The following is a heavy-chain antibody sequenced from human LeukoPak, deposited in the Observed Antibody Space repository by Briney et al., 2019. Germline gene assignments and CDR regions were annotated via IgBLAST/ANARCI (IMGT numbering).Heavy chain of an antibody. V-gene: IGHV3-66*01. J-gene: IGHJ4*02. CDR2: IYSGGST. CDR1: GFTVSSNY. Sequence: PGGSLRLSCAASGFTVSSNYMSWVRQAPGKGLEWVSVIYSGGSTYYADSVKGRFTISRDNSKNTLYLQMNSLRAEDTAVYYCARDMGSGYASYFDYWGQGTLVTVSS. D-gene: IGHD5-12*01. CDR3: ARDMGSGYASYFDY.